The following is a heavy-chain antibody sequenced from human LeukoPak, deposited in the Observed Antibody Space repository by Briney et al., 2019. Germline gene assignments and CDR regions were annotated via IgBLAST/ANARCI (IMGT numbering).Heavy chain of an antibody. CDR3: ARWDIVATTYWYFDL. D-gene: IGHD5-12*01. CDR2: ISAYNGNT. Sequence: ASVKVSCKASGYTFTSYGISWVRQAPGQGLEWMGWISAYNGNTNYAQKLQGRVTMTTDTSTSTAYMELRSLRSDDTAVYYCARWDIVATTYWYFDLWGRGILVTVSS. CDR1: GYTFTSYG. J-gene: IGHJ2*01. V-gene: IGHV1-18*01.